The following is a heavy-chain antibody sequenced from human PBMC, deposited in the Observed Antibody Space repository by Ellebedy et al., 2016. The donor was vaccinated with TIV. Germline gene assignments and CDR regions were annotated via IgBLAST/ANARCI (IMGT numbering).Heavy chain of an antibody. D-gene: IGHD3-10*01. CDR1: GFTFSVFG. J-gene: IGHJ4*02. CDR3: ARDLRVGSYIDY. Sequence: GESLKISCAASGFTFSVFGMHWVRQAPGTGLEWVAVLGHDGNYEYYADSVKGRFTISRDNSKNSLYLQISSLRVEDTAVYYCARDLRVGSYIDYWGQGTLLSVSS. CDR2: LGHDGNYE. V-gene: IGHV3-33*01.